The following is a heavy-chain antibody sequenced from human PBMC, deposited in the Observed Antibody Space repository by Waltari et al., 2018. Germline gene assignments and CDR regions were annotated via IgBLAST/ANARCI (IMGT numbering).Heavy chain of an antibody. Sequence: EQLVEPGGGLVQPGGSLRLSFAAAGSAFGTHSIHRVRQAPGKGLESVSARNYGEVGAYYADSVKGRFTISRDNSKNMIYLQMGSLRAEDMAVYYCARVGLTNTFDIWGQGTRVTVSS. V-gene: IGHV3-64*07. CDR3: ARVGLTNTFDI. CDR2: RNYGEVGA. CDR1: GSAFGTHS. D-gene: IGHD2-8*01. J-gene: IGHJ3*02.